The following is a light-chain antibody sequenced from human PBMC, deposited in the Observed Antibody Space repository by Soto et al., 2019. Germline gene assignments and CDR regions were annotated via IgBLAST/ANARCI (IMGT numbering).Light chain of an antibody. V-gene: IGKV3-15*01. J-gene: IGKJ2*01. CDR3: QQYNNLPPMYT. CDR2: GAP. CDR1: QSVSSN. Sequence: EIVMTQSPATLSVSPGERATLSCRASQSVSSNLAWYQQKPGQAPRLLIYGAPTRATGIPARFSGSGSGTEFTLTISRLQSEDFAVYSCQQYNNLPPMYTFGQGTKLEIK.